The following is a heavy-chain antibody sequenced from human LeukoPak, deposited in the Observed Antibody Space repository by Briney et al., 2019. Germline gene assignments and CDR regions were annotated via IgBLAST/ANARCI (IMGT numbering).Heavy chain of an antibody. CDR3: ARGSGYGSGSYYRFDP. Sequence: SETQSLTCAVYGGSFSGYYWSWIRQPPGKGLEWIGEINHSGSTNYNPSLKSRVTISVDTSKNQFSLKLSSETAADTAVYYCARGSGYGSGSYYRFDPWGQGTLVTVSS. CDR1: GGSFSGYY. J-gene: IGHJ5*02. D-gene: IGHD3-10*01. CDR2: INHSGST. V-gene: IGHV4-34*01.